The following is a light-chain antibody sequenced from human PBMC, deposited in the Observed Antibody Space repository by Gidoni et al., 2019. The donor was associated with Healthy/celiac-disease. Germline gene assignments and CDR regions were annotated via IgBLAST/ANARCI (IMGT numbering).Light chain of an antibody. J-gene: IGKJ2*01. CDR1: QSISSY. CDR3: QQSYSKPLYT. V-gene: IGKV1-39*01. CDR2: AAC. Sequence: DIHMTPSPSSLSASVGDRVTITCRASQSISSYLNWYQQKPGKAPKLLIYAACSLQSGVPSRFSGSGSGTDFTLTISSLQPEDFATYYCQQSYSKPLYTFGQGTKLEIK.